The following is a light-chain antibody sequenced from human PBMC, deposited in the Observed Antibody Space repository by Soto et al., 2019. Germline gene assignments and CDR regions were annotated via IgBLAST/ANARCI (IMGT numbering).Light chain of an antibody. CDR3: PQYDDWPIT. CDR1: QSVNSSY. J-gene: IGKJ5*01. Sequence: MMMTQSPAFLSVCPEHTATLSCGVSQSVNSSYLAWYQQHPGQPPRLLIYDGSTRALGIPARFSGSESGTEFTLTISSLQSEDFAVYFCPQYDDWPITFGQGTRLEI. CDR2: DGS. V-gene: IGKV3-15*01.